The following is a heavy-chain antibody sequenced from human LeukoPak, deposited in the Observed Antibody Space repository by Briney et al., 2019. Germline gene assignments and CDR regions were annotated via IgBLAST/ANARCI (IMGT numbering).Heavy chain of an antibody. Sequence: PSETLSLTCTVSGVFISNTIYYWGWIRQPPGKGLEWIASIYSTGTTYYNPSIKSRITIFVDTSKNQVSLKLRSVTAADTAVYYCARHAVEGKCLQFYYFTYWAQGSLSPSPQ. CDR3: ARHAVEGKCLQFYYFTY. CDR2: IYSTGTT. V-gene: IGHV4-39*01. J-gene: IGHJ4*02. CDR1: GVFISNTIYY. D-gene: IGHD5-24*01.